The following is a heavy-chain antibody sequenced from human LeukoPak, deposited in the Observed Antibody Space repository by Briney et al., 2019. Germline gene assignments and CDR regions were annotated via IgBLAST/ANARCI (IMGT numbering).Heavy chain of an antibody. V-gene: IGHV3-21*01. Sequence: PGGPLRLSCAASGFTFSSYTMNWVRQAPGKGLEWVSSISSSSNYIYYTDSLKGRFTISRDNAKNSLYLQMNSLRAEDTAVYYCARGYRGFDIWGQGTMVTVSS. J-gene: IGHJ3*02. CDR1: GFTFSSYT. CDR2: ISSSSNYI. D-gene: IGHD5-18*01. CDR3: ARGYRGFDI.